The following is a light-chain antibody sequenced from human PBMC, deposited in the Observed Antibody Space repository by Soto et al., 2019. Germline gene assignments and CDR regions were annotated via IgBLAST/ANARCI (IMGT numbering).Light chain of an antibody. Sequence: EIVMTQSPATLSVSPGERATLSCRASQSVSSNLAWSQQKPGQAPRLLIYGASTRATGIPARFSGSGSGTELTLTISSLQSEDVAVYYCQQYNNWPPVTFGGGTKVEIK. CDR1: QSVSSN. CDR2: GAS. J-gene: IGKJ4*02. CDR3: QQYNNWPPVT. V-gene: IGKV3-15*01.